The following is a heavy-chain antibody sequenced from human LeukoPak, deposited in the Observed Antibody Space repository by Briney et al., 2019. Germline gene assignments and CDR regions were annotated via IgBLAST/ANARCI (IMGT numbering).Heavy chain of an antibody. V-gene: IGHV3-23*01. CDR1: GFTFSSYA. CDR2: ISTSGGSS. D-gene: IGHD3-22*01. J-gene: IGHJ4*02. CDR3: AIMHPYYDGSGYWVQ. Sequence: GGSLRLSCAASGFTFSSYATSWVRQAPGKGLEWVSGISTSGGSSSYADSVKGRFTISRDNPRNTLYMQVNSLRAEDTALYYCAIMHPYYDGSGYWVQWGQGTLVTVSS.